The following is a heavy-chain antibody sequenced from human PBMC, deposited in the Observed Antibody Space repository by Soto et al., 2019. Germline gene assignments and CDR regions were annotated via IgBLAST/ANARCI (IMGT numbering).Heavy chain of an antibody. CDR2: INAGNGNT. V-gene: IGHV1-3*01. D-gene: IGHD2-2*01. CDR1: GYTFTSYA. CDR3: AIYHLELFRFDY. Sequence: GASVKVSCKASGYTFTSYAMHWVRQAPGQRLEWMGWINAGNGNTKYSQKFQGRVTITRDTSASTAYMEPSSLRSDDTAMYFCAIYHLELFRFDYWGQGTLVTVSS. J-gene: IGHJ4*02.